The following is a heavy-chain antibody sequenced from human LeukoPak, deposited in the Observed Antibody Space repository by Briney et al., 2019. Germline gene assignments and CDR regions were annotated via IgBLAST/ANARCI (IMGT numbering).Heavy chain of an antibody. J-gene: IGHJ5*02. CDR3: TTDGEWFGELLSSWFDP. CDR1: GFTFSNAW. V-gene: IGHV3-15*01. Sequence: PGGSLRLSCAASGFTFSNAWMSWVRQATGKGLEWVGRIKSKTDGGTTDYAAPVKGRFTISRDDSKNTLYLQMNSLKTEDTAVYYCTTDGEWFGELLSSWFDPWGQGTLVTVSS. D-gene: IGHD3-10*01. CDR2: IKSKTDGGTT.